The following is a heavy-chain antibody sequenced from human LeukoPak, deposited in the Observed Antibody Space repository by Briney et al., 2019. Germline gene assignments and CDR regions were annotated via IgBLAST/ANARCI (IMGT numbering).Heavy chain of an antibody. Sequence: GGSLRLSCAASGFXVSSNYISWVRQAPGKGLEWVSVIYSSGSAYYADSVKGRFTISRDNSKNTLYLQMNSLRAEDTAVYYCARGPYSSGWCGLDYWGQGTLVTVSS. J-gene: IGHJ4*02. V-gene: IGHV3-53*01. D-gene: IGHD6-19*01. CDR3: ARGPYSSGWCGLDY. CDR2: IYSSGSA. CDR1: GFXVSSNY.